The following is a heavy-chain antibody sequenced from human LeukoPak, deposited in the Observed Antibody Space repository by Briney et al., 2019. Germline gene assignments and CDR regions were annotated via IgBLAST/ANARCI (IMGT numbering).Heavy chain of an antibody. CDR2: IIPIFGTA. J-gene: IGHJ4*02. CDR1: GGTFSSYA. CDR3: ASRHSIVVVPAALDY. Sequence: ASVKVSCKASGGTFSSYAISWVRQAPGQGLEWMGGIIPIFGTANYAQKFQGRVTITADESTSTAYMELSSLRSEDTAVYYCASRHSIVVVPAALDYWGQGTLVTVSS. V-gene: IGHV1-69*13. D-gene: IGHD2-2*01.